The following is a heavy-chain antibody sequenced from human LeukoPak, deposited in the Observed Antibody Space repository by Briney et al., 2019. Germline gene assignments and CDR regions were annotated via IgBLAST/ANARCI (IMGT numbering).Heavy chain of an antibody. Sequence: PGGSLRLSCAASGFTVSSDYMSWVRQAPGKGLEWVSVIYSGGSTYYADSVKGRFTISRDNSKNTLYLQMNSLRAEDTAVYYCARGSSSSWYNAFDIWGQGTMVTVSS. CDR3: ARGSSSSWYNAFDI. J-gene: IGHJ3*02. CDR1: GFTVSSDY. CDR2: IYSGGST. V-gene: IGHV3-66*01. D-gene: IGHD6-13*01.